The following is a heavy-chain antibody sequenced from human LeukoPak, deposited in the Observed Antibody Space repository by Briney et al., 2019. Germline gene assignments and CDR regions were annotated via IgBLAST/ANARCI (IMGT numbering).Heavy chain of an antibody. J-gene: IGHJ4*02. CDR3: ATGGSGYFDY. V-gene: IGHV1-2*02. CDR1: GYTFTGYY. Sequence: ASVKVSCKASGYTFTGYYMHWVRQAPGQGLEWMGWINPNSGGTNYAQKFQGRVTMTEDTSTDTAYMELSSLRSEDTAVYYCATGGSGYFDYWGQGTLVTVSS. D-gene: IGHD3-10*01. CDR2: INPNSGGT.